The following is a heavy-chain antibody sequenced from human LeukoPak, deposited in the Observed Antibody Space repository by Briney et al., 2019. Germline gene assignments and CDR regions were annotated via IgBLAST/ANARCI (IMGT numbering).Heavy chain of an antibody. CDR1: GFSFGDYA. J-gene: IGHJ6*03. CDR2: VRSRIYGATI. Sequence: PGGSLRLSCTASGFSFGDYAMIWIRQAPGKGLEWVGFVRSRIYGATIEYAASVKGRFLISRDDSKSVAYLQMNSLKIEDTAMYYCTRGSLLFSYYYYMDVWGKGTTVTISS. CDR3: TRGSLLFSYYYYMDV. D-gene: IGHD2-21*01. V-gene: IGHV3-49*03.